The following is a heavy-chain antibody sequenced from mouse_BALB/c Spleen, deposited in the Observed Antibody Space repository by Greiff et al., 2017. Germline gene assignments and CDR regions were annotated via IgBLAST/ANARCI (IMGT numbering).Heavy chain of an antibody. V-gene: IGHV3-2*02. CDR1: GYSITSDYV. D-gene: IGHD2-14*01. CDR3: ARYRGNYRSFAY. Sequence: EVQLVESGPGLVKPSQSLSLTCTVTGYSITSDYVWNWIRQFPGNKLEWMGYISYSGSTSYNPTLKSRSSITRDTSKNQVFLQLNSVTTEDTATYYCARYRGNYRSFAYWGQGTLVTVSA. CDR2: ISYSGST. J-gene: IGHJ3*01.